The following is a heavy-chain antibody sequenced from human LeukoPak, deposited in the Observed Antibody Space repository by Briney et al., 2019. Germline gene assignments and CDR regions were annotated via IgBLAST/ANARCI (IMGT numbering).Heavy chain of an antibody. J-gene: IGHJ4*02. V-gene: IGHV3-30*18. CDR1: GFTFSSYG. CDR2: ISYDGSNK. Sequence: GGSLRLSCAASGFTFSSYGMHWVRQAPGKGLEWVAVISYDGSNKYYADSVKGRFTISRDNSKNTLYLQMNGLRAEDTAVYYCAKDGAVGATFDYWGQGTLVTVSS. D-gene: IGHD1-26*01. CDR3: AKDGAVGATFDY.